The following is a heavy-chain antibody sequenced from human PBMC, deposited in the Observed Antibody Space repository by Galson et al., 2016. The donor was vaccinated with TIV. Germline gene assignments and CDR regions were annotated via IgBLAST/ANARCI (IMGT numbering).Heavy chain of an antibody. CDR2: IYPGDSDT. D-gene: IGHD5-24*01. J-gene: IGHJ3*02. CDR1: GSSFTSEW. Sequence: QSGAEVKRPGESLKISCKGSGSSFTSEWIGWVRQMPGKGLEWMGFIYPGDSDTRYSPSFEGQVRISADKSISTADLQWTSLKASDSANSYCASALLQGSQDAFDIWGQGTMITVSS. CDR3: ASALLQGSQDAFDI. V-gene: IGHV5-51*03.